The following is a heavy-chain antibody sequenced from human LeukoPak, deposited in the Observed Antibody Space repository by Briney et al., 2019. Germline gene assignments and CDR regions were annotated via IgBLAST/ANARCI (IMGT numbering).Heavy chain of an antibody. CDR1: DGSISSYY. V-gene: IGHV4-59*06. D-gene: IGHD3-22*01. Sequence: SETLSLTCTVSDGSISSYYWSWIRQHSGRGLEWIGYIYDSGSTYYNPSLKSRVTISVDTSKNHFSLKLSSVTAADTAVYYCARVTMIVVVIDYWGQGTLVTVSS. CDR2: IYDSGST. J-gene: IGHJ4*02. CDR3: ARVTMIVVVIDY.